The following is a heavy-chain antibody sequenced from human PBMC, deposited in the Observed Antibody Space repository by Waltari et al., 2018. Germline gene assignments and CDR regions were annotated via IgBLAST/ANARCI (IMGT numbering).Heavy chain of an antibody. CDR1: GGSLSSYY. V-gene: IGHV4-59*08. J-gene: IGHJ6*02. D-gene: IGHD3-10*02. CDR2: IYYSGST. Sequence: QVQLQESGPGLVKPSETLSLTCTVSGGSLSSYYWSWLRPPPGKGLEWIGYIYYSGSTNYNPSLKSRVTISVDTSKNQFSLKLSSVTAADTAVYYCACSYYYYYGMDVWGQGTTVTVSS. CDR3: ACSYYYYYGMDV.